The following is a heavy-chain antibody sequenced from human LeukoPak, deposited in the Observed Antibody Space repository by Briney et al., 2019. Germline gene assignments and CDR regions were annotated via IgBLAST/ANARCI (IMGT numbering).Heavy chain of an antibody. D-gene: IGHD1-1*01. CDR2: IIWNSGGI. Sequence: HSGGSLRLSCAASGFTFDDYAMHWVRQAPGKGLEWVSGIIWNSGGIGYADSVKGRFTISRDNAKNSLYLQMNSLRAEDTALYYCAKDAQLQPNCRDCGMDVWGQGTTVTVSS. J-gene: IGHJ6*02. CDR3: AKDAQLQPNCRDCGMDV. V-gene: IGHV3-9*01. CDR1: GFTFDDYA.